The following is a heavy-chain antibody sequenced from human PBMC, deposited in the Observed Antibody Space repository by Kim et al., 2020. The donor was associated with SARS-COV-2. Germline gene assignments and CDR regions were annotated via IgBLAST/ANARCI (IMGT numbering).Heavy chain of an antibody. CDR2: IYYSGST. CDR3: ARVDGSGSYYTLPSYYYCRMCV. Sequence: SETLSLTCTVSGGSISSGGYHWSWIRQHPGKGLEWSGYIYYSGSTYYNPSLKSRVTISVDPSKNQFSLKLSSVTAADTAVYYCARVDGSGSYYTLPSYYYCRMCVCGPGTTVSVSS. V-gene: IGHV4-31*03. J-gene: IGHJ6*02. CDR1: GGSISSGGYH. D-gene: IGHD3-10*01.